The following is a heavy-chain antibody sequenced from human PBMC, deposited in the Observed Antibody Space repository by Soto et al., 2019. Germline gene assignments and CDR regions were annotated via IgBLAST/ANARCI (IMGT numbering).Heavy chain of an antibody. J-gene: IGHJ5*02. CDR2: IVPKLGTV. CDR3: ASPRTYDYDIDCYYGHQFDD. Sequence: QVQLVQAGAEVKKTGSSVKVSCKISGGIFSRHAIDWVRQAPGQGLEWMGGIVPKLGTVIYAQNFQARVPISADELTNTSYLDLSGLTFEDTAVYYCASPRTYDYDIDCYYGHQFDDWGQGTLGTGSS. D-gene: IGHD3-22*01. V-gene: IGHV1-69*01. CDR1: GGIFSRHA.